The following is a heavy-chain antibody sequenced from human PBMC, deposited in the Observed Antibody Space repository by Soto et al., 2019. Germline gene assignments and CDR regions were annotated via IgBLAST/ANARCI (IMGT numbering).Heavy chain of an antibody. Sequence: SETVSLTCTVSGGSISSSSYYWGWIRQPPGKGLEWIGSIYYSGSTYYNPSLKSRVTISVDTSKNQFSLKLSSVTAADTAVYYCARRDYDFWSGYYDYWGQGTLVTVSS. CDR3: ARRDYDFWSGYYDY. J-gene: IGHJ4*02. D-gene: IGHD3-3*01. CDR1: GGSISSSSYY. CDR2: IYYSGST. V-gene: IGHV4-39*01.